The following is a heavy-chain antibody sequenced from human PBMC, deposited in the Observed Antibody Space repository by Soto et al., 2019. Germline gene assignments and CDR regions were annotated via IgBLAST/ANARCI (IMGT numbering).Heavy chain of an antibody. J-gene: IGHJ4*02. V-gene: IGHV3-64*01. Sequence: EVQLVESGGGLVQPGGSLRLSCAASGFTFSSYAMHWVRQAPGKGLEYVSAISSNGGSKYYATSVKGRFTISRDNSKNTLYLQMGSLRAEDMAVYYCARQWLDSYYFDYWGQGTLVTVSS. CDR1: GFTFSSYA. CDR3: ARQWLDSYYFDY. D-gene: IGHD6-19*01. CDR2: ISSNGGSK.